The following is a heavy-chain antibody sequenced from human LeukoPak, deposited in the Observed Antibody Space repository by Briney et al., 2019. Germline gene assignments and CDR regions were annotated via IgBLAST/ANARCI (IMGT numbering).Heavy chain of an antibody. V-gene: IGHV5-51*01. CDR2: IYPGDSDT. CDR3: ARHIYDSSAGDY. J-gene: IGHJ4*02. CDR1: GYIFTTYW. Sequence: GESLKISCKGSGYIFTTYWIGWVRHMPGRGLEWMGIIYPGDSDTRYSPSFQGQVTISVHTSISTAYLQRSSLKASHTAMYYCARHIYDSSAGDYWGQGTLITVSS. D-gene: IGHD3-22*01.